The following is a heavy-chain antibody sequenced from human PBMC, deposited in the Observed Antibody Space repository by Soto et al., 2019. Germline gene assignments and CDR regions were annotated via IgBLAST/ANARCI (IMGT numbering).Heavy chain of an antibody. V-gene: IGHV1-69*13. J-gene: IGHJ6*02. CDR3: ARKYSSSWGVYYYYGMDV. D-gene: IGHD6-13*01. CDR2: IIPIFGTA. CDR1: GCTFSSYA. Sequence: SVKVSCKASGCTFSSYAISWVRQAPGQGLEWMGGIIPIFGTANYAQKFQGRVTITADESTSTAYMELSSLRSEDTAVYYCARKYSSSWGVYYYYGMDVWGQGTTVTVSS.